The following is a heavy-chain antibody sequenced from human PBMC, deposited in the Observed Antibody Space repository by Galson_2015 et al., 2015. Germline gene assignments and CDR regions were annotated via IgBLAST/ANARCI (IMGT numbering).Heavy chain of an antibody. J-gene: IGHJ4*02. CDR2: IYHSGST. CDR3: ARVGRGSSGWYRA. D-gene: IGHD6-19*01. V-gene: IGHV4-4*02. CDR1: GGSISSSNW. Sequence: ETLSLTCAVSGGSISSSNWWSWVRQPPGKGLEWIGEIYHSGSTNYNPSLKSRVTISVDKSKNQFSLKLSSVTAADTAVYYCARVGRGSSGWYRAWGQGTLVTVSS.